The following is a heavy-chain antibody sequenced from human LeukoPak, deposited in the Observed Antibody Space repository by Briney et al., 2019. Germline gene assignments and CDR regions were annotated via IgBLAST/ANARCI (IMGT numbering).Heavy chain of an antibody. CDR1: GGTFSSYA. D-gene: IGHD3-16*01. Sequence: GASVKVSCKASGGTFSSYAISWVRQAPGQGLEWRGRIIPILGIANYAQKFQGRVTITADKSTSTAYMELSSLRSEDTAVYYCATVITFGGLDAFDIWGQGTMVTVSS. V-gene: IGHV1-69*04. J-gene: IGHJ3*02. CDR2: IIPILGIA. CDR3: ATVITFGGLDAFDI.